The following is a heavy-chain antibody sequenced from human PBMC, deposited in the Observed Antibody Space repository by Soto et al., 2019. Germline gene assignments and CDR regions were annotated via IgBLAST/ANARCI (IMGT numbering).Heavy chain of an antibody. CDR2: INHSGST. CDR3: ARGSPIYDILTGYPYYYGMDV. CDR1: GGSFSGYY. J-gene: IGHJ6*02. V-gene: IGHV4-34*01. D-gene: IGHD3-9*01. Sequence: PSETLSLTCAVYGGSFSGYYWSWIRQPPGKGLEWIGEINHSGSTNYNPSLKSRVTISVDTSKNQFSLKLSSVTAADTAVYYCARGSPIYDILTGYPYYYGMDVWGQWTTVTVSS.